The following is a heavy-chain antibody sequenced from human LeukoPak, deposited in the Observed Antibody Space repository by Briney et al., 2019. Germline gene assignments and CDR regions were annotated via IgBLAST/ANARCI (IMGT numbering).Heavy chain of an antibody. V-gene: IGHV4-59*01. D-gene: IGHD6-13*01. Sequence: PSGTLSVTCTVSGGSISSYYWSWLRQPPGKGLEWMGYIYYSGSTNYNPSLKSRVTISVDTSKNQFSLKLSSVTAADTAVYYCARIRFAAAAGTFGYYYGMDVWGQGTTVTVSS. J-gene: IGHJ6*02. CDR1: GGSISSYY. CDR2: IYYSGST. CDR3: ARIRFAAAAGTFGYYYGMDV.